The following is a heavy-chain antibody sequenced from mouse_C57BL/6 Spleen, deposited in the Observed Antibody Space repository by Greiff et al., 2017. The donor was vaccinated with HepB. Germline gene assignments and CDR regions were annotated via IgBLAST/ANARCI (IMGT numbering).Heavy chain of an antibody. CDR3: ARRTTVVANWYFDV. Sequence: EVQRVESGGGLVKPGGSLKLSCAASGFTFSSYTMSWVRQTPEKRLEWVATISGGGGNTYYPDSVKGRFTISRDNAKNTLYLQMSSLRSEDTALYYCARRTTVVANWYFDVWGTGTTVTVSS. J-gene: IGHJ1*03. V-gene: IGHV5-9*01. CDR1: GFTFSSYT. D-gene: IGHD1-1*01. CDR2: ISGGGGNT.